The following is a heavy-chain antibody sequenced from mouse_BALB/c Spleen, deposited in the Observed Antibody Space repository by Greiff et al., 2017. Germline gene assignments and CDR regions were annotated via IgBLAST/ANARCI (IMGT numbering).Heavy chain of an antibody. CDR3: ARYQIHYYGLDY. V-gene: IGHV3-8*02. J-gene: IGHJ2*01. D-gene: IGHD1-2*01. CDR1: GDSITSGY. Sequence: EVHLVESGPSLVKPSQTLSLTCSVTGDSITSGYWNWIRKFPGNKLEYMGYISYSGSTYYNPSLKSRISITRDTSKNQYYLQLNSVTTEDTATYYCARYQIHYYGLDYWGQGTTLTVSS. CDR2: ISYSGST.